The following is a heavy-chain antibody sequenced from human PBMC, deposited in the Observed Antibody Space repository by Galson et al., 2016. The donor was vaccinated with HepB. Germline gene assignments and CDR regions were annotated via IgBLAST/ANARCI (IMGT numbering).Heavy chain of an antibody. V-gene: IGHV4-31*03. CDR3: ARVSGNAFDI. J-gene: IGHJ3*02. CDR2: INHSGTT. CDR1: AGSISSGGYY. Sequence: TLSLTCSVSAGSISSGGYYWSWIRQHPGKGLEWIGYINHSGTTYYNPSLSSRAAISVDTSKNQFSLEVSSVTAADTAVYYCARVSGNAFDIWGHGTMATVSS.